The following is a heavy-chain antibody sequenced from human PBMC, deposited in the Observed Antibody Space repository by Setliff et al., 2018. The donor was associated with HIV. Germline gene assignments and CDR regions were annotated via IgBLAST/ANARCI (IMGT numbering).Heavy chain of an antibody. CDR1: GFTFSSYW. D-gene: IGHD1-7*01. Sequence: LRLSCAASGFTFSSYWMHWVRQAPGKGLVWVSRINNDGGTSYADSVKGRFTIFRDNAQNTLYLQMNSLRGEDTAVYYCAGVPTGTTSAFDYWGQGTLVTV. J-gene: IGHJ4*02. CDR2: INNDGGT. CDR3: AGVPTGTTSAFDY. V-gene: IGHV3-74*01.